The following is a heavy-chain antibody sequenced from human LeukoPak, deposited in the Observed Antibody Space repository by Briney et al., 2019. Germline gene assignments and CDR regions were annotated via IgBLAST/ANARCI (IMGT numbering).Heavy chain of an antibody. Sequence: PGGSLRLSCAASGFAVSSNYMSWVRQAPGKGLEWVSVIYSGGSTYYADSVKGRFTISRDNSKNKLYLQMNSLRAEDTAVYYCARGFPGYYYGSGSSRGDYWGQGTLVTVSS. CDR3: ARGFPGYYYGSGSSRGDY. V-gene: IGHV3-53*01. J-gene: IGHJ4*02. CDR2: IYSGGST. D-gene: IGHD3-10*01. CDR1: GFAVSSNY.